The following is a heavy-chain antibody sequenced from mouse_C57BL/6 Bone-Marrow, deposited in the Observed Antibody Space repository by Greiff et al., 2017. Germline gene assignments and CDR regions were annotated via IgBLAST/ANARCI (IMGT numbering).Heavy chain of an antibody. CDR1: GYTFTDYN. J-gene: IGHJ3*01. Sequence: VQLQQSGPELVKPGASVKIPCKASGYTFTDYNMDWVKQSHGKSPEWIGDINPNNGGTIYNQKFKGKATLTVDKSSSTAYMELRSLTSEDTAVYYCARWGYGNYGAWFAYWGQGTLVTVSA. CDR3: ARWGYGNYGAWFAY. D-gene: IGHD2-1*01. CDR2: INPNNGGT. V-gene: IGHV1-18*01.